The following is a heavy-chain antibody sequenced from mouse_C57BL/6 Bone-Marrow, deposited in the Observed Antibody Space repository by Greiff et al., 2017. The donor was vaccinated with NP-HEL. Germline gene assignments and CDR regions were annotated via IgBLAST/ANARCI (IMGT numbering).Heavy chain of an antibody. J-gene: IGHJ1*03. CDR3: ARYHYSNYWYFDV. D-gene: IGHD2-5*01. V-gene: IGHV3-8*01. CDR1: GYSITSDY. CDR2: ISYSGRT. Sequence: EVNVVESGPGLAKPSQTLSLTCSVTGYSITSDYWNWIRKFPGNKLEYMGYISYSGRTYYNPSLKSRISITRDTSKNQYYLQLNSVTTEDTATYYCARYHYSNYWYFDVWGTGTTVTVSS.